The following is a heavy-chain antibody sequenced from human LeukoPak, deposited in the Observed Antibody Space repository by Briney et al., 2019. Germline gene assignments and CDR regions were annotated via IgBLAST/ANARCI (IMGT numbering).Heavy chain of an antibody. D-gene: IGHD3-22*01. CDR1: GISVSGNY. Sequence: PGGSLRLSCAASGISVSGNYMSCVRQAPGKGLEWVSAIYSGGATYYTDSVKGRFTMSRHTSKNTLDLQMNSLRVEDTAVYYCARWEMEGKVVDVFDIWGQGMRVTVSS. V-gene: IGHV3-53*04. CDR2: IYSGGAT. CDR3: ARWEMEGKVVDVFDI. J-gene: IGHJ3*02.